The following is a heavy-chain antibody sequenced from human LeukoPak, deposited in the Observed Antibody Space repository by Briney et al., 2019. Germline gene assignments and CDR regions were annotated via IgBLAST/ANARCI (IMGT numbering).Heavy chain of an antibody. D-gene: IGHD1-26*01. CDR3: ARDGSGSYDLHYYYMDV. J-gene: IGHJ6*03. V-gene: IGHV1-2*02. CDR2: INPDSGGA. Sequence: ASVKVSCKASGYTFTGDYIHWVRQAPGQGLEWMGWINPDSGGANYAQKFQGRVTMTRDTSISTAYMELSRLRSDDTAVYYCARDGSGSYDLHYYYMDVWGKGTRVTVSS. CDR1: GYTFTGDY.